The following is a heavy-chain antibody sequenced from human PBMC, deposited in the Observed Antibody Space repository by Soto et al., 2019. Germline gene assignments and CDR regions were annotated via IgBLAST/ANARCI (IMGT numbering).Heavy chain of an antibody. D-gene: IGHD3-22*01. V-gene: IGHV4-59*01. CDR2: IYYSGST. CDR1: GGSISSYY. Sequence: SETLSLTCTVSGGSISSYYWSWIRQPPGKGLEWIGYIYYSGSTNYNPSLKSRVTISVDTSKNQFSLKLSSVTAADTAVYYCARAIREYYYDSSGTTYNWFDPWGQGTLVTVSS. CDR3: ARAIREYYYDSSGTTYNWFDP. J-gene: IGHJ5*02.